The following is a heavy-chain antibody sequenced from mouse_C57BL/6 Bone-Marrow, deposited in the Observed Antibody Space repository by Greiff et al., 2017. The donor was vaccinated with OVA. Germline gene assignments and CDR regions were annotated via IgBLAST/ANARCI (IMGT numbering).Heavy chain of an antibody. Sequence: EVQLEESGPELVKPGASVKISCKASGYSFTGYFMHWVMQSHGKSLEWIGRINPYNGDTFYNQKFKGKATLTVDKSSSTAHMELRSLTSEDSAVYYCARSHYDDSFDYWGQGTTLTVSS. J-gene: IGHJ2*01. V-gene: IGHV1-20*01. CDR2: INPYNGDT. CDR3: ARSHYDDSFDY. CDR1: GYSFTGYF. D-gene: IGHD2-13*01.